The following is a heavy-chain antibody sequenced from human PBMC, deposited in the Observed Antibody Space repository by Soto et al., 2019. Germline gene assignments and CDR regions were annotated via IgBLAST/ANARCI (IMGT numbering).Heavy chain of an antibody. CDR2: IYYTGST. J-gene: IGHJ3*02. CDR3: ARIYCSSTSCSTHAFDI. Sequence: SETLSLTCTVSSGSISTYYWSWIRQPPGKGLERIGYIYYTGSTNYNPSHKSRVTISIDTSKNQFSLKLSSVTAADTAVYYCARIYCSSTSCSTHAFDIWGQGTMVTVSS. CDR1: SGSISTYY. V-gene: IGHV4-59*08. D-gene: IGHD2-2*01.